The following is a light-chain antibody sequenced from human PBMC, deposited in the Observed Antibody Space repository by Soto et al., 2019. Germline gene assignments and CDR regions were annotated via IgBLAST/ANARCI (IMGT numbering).Light chain of an antibody. V-gene: IGLV2-14*01. Sequence: LTQPASVSGSPGQSITISCTGTSSDVGGYNYVSWYQQHPGKAPKLMIYDVSNRPSGVSNRFSGSKSGNTASLTISGLQAEDEADYYCSSYTSSSTLEGFGTGTKVTVL. CDR2: DVS. CDR3: SSYTSSSTLEG. CDR1: SSDVGGYNY. J-gene: IGLJ1*01.